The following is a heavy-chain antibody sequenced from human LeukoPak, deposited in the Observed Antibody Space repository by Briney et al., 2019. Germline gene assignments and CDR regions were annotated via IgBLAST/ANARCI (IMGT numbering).Heavy chain of an antibody. CDR2: ISGSGGNT. CDR3: ARNGPLKIAVAGYYFDY. CDR1: GFTFSNYA. J-gene: IGHJ4*02. V-gene: IGHV3-23*01. D-gene: IGHD6-19*01. Sequence: GGSLRLSCAASGFTFSNYAMTWVRQAPGKGLEWVSGISGSGGNTNYADSVEGRFTISRDNSKNTLSLQMNSLRAEDTAVYYCARNGPLKIAVAGYYFDYWGQGTLVTVSS.